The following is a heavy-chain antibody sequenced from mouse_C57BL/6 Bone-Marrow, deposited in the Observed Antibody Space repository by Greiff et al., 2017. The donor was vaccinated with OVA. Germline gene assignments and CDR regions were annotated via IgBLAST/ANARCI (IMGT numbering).Heavy chain of an antibody. Sequence: EVQLQQSGAELVKPGASVKLSCTASGFNIKDYYMHWVKQRTEQGLEWIGSIDPENGDTKYAPKFQGKATVTADTSSNTAYLQLSSLTSEDTAVYCCAIHYGYGVGFWGQGTGVTVSA. V-gene: IGHV14-2*01. CDR2: IDPENGDT. J-gene: IGHJ3*01. D-gene: IGHD2-2*01. CDR3: AIHYGYGVGF. CDR1: GFNIKDYY.